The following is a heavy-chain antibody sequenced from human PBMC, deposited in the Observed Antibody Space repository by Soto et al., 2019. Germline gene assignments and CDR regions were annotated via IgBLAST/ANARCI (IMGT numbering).Heavy chain of an antibody. D-gene: IGHD2-2*01. CDR1: GCTFSSYS. J-gene: IGHJ4*02. V-gene: IGHV3-48*02. Sequence: EVQLVESGGGLVQPGGSLRLSCAASGCTFSSYSMNWVRQAPGKGLEWVSYISGSSSTIYYADSVKGRFTISRDNAKNSLYLQMNSLRDEDTAVYYCARDWDIVVLPAAGHFDYWGQCTLVTVSS. CDR2: ISGSSSTI. CDR3: ARDWDIVVLPAAGHFDY.